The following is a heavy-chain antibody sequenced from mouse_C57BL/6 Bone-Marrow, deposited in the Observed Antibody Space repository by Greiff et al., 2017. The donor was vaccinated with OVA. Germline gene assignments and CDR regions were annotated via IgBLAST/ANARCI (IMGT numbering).Heavy chain of an antibody. Sequence: EVKLQQSGAELVRPGASVKLSCTASGFNIKDDYMHWVKQRPEQGLEWIGWIDPEHGDTEYASKFQGKAPITADTSSNTAYLQLSSLTSEDTAVYYCTTWDYYGSSYNFFDYWGQGTTLTVSS. CDR3: TTWDYYGSSYNFFDY. D-gene: IGHD1-1*01. V-gene: IGHV14-4*01. CDR1: GFNIKDDY. CDR2: IDPEHGDT. J-gene: IGHJ2*01.